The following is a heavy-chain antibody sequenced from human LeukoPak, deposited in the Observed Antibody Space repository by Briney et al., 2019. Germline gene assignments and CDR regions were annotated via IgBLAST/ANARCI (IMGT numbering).Heavy chain of an antibody. CDR1: GYTFTGYY. D-gene: IGHD5-12*01. CDR2: INPNNGVT. J-gene: IGHJ4*02. Sequence: GASVQVSCKASGYTFTGYYIHWVRQAPGQGLEWMGRINPNNGVTNYAKNFQGRVTMTRDTSISTANMELRRLRYDDTAVYFCAREGLDGSDYWGQGTLVTISS. V-gene: IGHV1-2*06. CDR3: AREGLDGSDY.